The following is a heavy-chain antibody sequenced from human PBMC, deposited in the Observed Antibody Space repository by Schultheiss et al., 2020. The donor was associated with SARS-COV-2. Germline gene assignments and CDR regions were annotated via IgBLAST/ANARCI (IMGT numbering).Heavy chain of an antibody. Sequence: SETLSLTCTVSGGSISSGGYYWSWIRQHPGKGLEWIGYIYYSGSTYYNPSLKSRVTISVDTSKNQFSLKLSSVTAADTAVYYCARVLYDFWSGPFDYWGQGTLVTVSS. D-gene: IGHD3-3*01. V-gene: IGHV4-31*03. CDR2: IYYSGST. CDR1: GGSISSGGYY. J-gene: IGHJ4*02. CDR3: ARVLYDFWSGPFDY.